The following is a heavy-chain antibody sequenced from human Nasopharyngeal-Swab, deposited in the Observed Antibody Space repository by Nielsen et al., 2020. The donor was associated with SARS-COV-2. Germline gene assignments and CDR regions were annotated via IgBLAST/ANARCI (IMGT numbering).Heavy chain of an antibody. CDR3: AGSHIVVVADAFDI. Sequence: ASVKVSCKASGYTFTGYYMHWVRQAPGQGLEWMGWINPNSGGTNYAQNFQGWVTMTRDTSISTAYMELSRLGSDDTAVYYCAGSHIVVVADAFDIWGQGTMVTVSS. D-gene: IGHD2-21*01. CDR1: GYTFTGYY. J-gene: IGHJ3*02. V-gene: IGHV1-2*04. CDR2: INPNSGGT.